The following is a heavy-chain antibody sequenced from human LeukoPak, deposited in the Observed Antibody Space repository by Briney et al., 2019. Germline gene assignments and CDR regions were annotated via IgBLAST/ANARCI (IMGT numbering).Heavy chain of an antibody. V-gene: IGHV4-34*01. CDR3: ARGLGTFDP. CDR1: GGSFSGYY. D-gene: IGHD1-7*01. Sequence: SRTLSLTCAVYGGSFSGYYWSWIRQPPGKGLEWIGEINHSGSTNYNPSLKSRVTISVDTSKNQFSLKLSSVTAADTAVYYCARGLGTFDPWGQGTLVTVSS. CDR2: INHSGST. J-gene: IGHJ5*02.